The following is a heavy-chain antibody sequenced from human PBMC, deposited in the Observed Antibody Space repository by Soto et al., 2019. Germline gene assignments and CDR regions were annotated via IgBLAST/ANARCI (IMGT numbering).Heavy chain of an antibody. CDR2: INAGNGNT. CDR1: GYTFTRYA. J-gene: IGHJ4*02. Sequence: GASVNVSCKASGYTFTRYAMHWVRQAPGQRLEWMGWINAGNGNTKYSQKFQGRVTITRDTSASTAYMELSSLRSEDTAVYYCANESYGGEFDYWGQGTLVTVSS. V-gene: IGHV1-3*01. D-gene: IGHD4-17*01. CDR3: ANESYGGEFDY.